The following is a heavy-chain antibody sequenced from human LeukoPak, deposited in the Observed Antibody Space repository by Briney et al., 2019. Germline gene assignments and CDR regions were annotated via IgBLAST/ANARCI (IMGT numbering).Heavy chain of an antibody. CDR2: ISYDGSNK. V-gene: IGHV3-30-3*01. Sequence: GRSLRLSCAASGFTFSSYAMHWVRQAPGKGLEWVAVISYDGSNKYYADSVKGRFTISRDNSKNTLYLQMNSLRAEDTAVYHCARDGYYGSGSYLYYFDYWGQGTLVTVSS. J-gene: IGHJ4*02. D-gene: IGHD3-10*01. CDR3: ARDGYYGSGSYLYYFDY. CDR1: GFTFSSYA.